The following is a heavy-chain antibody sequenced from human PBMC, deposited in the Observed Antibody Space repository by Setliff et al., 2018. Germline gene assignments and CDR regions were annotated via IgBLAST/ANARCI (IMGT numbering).Heavy chain of an antibody. J-gene: IGHJ6*03. V-gene: IGHV4-61*09. Sequence: SSETLSLTCTVSDDSISSRHYYWSWIRQPAGKGLEWLGQIYTSWSTNYNPSLKGRATLSIDASKRQFSLKLTSVTTADTAVYYCGRTMTYYYLCMDVWGNGTTVTVSS. CDR3: GRTMTYYYLCMDV. CDR1: DDSISSRHYY. CDR2: IYTSWST.